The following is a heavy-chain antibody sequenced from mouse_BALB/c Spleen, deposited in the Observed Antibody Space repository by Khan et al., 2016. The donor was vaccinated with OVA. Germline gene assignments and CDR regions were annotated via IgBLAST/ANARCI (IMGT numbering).Heavy chain of an antibody. J-gene: IGHJ2*01. CDR1: GYSITSGYA. V-gene: IGHV3-2*02. D-gene: IGHD1-1*01. CDR2: ISYSGGT. Sequence: EVQLQESGPGLVKPSQSLSLTCTVTGYSITSGYAWNWIRQFPGNKLEWMGYISYSGGTSYNPSLKSRISITRDTSKNQFFLQLNSVTTEDTATYYYESGNYYGCYFDYWGQGTPLTVAS. CDR3: ESGNYYGCYFDY.